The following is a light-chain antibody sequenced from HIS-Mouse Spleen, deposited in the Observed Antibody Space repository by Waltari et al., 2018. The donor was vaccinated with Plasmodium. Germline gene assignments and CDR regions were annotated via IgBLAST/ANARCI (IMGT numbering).Light chain of an antibody. CDR2: AAA. Sequence: LTITCRASQSISSDLNWYQQKPGQAPKLLIYAAASLQSGVPSRFSGSGSGRDFTLTSSSLQPEEFATYYCQQNYNTWTFGQGTKVEIK. CDR3: QQNYNTWT. J-gene: IGKJ1*01. V-gene: IGKV1-39*01. CDR1: QSISSD.